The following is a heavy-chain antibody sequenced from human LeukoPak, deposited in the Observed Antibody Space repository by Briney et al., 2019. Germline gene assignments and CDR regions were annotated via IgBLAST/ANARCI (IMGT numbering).Heavy chain of an antibody. D-gene: IGHD3-10*01. J-gene: IGHJ4*02. V-gene: IGHV3-15*01. Sequence: GGSLRLSCAASGFTFSSYGMHWVRQAPGKGLEWVGRIKSKTDGGTTDYAAPVKGRFTISRDDSKNTLHLQLNSLKTEDTAVYYCTTDNGFGEYWGQGSLVTVSS. CDR2: IKSKTDGGTT. CDR1: GFTFSSYG. CDR3: TTDNGFGEY.